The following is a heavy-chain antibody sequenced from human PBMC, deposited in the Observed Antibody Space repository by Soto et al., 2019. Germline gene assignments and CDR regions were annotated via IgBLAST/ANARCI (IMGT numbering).Heavy chain of an antibody. V-gene: IGHV3-23*01. J-gene: IGHJ4*02. CDR2: ISGSGGST. Sequence: GGSLRLSCAASGFTFSSYAMSWVRQAPGKGLEWVSAISGSGGSTYYADSVKGRFTISRDNSKNTLYLQMNSLRAEDTAVYYCANLKSRKHCSGGSCYSAFDYWGQGTLVTVSS. CDR1: GFTFSSYA. CDR3: ANLKSRKHCSGGSCYSAFDY. D-gene: IGHD2-15*01.